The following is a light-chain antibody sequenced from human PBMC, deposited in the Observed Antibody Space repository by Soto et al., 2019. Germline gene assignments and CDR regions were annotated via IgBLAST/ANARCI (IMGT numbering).Light chain of an antibody. J-gene: IGKJ1*01. CDR1: QPIGTS. CDR3: QQGYDTFWT. CDR2: AAS. V-gene: IGKV1-39*01. Sequence: DIQRTQSPSSLSAFIGDTVTVKCRAIQPIGTSLNWYQQKAGKAPKVLISAASRLQSGVPSRFSGSGSGTDFTLTIRSLQPEDSATSYCQQGYDTFWTFGQGTKVELK.